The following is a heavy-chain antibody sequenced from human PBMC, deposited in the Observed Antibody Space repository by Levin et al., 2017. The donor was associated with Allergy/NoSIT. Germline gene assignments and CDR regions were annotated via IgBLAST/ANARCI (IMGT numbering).Heavy chain of an antibody. CDR2: ISSDGTRT. J-gene: IGHJ4*02. V-gene: IGHV3-30-3*01. CDR1: GFTFRTYP. CDR3: TRDNGYGDFFDY. D-gene: IGHD4-17*01. Sequence: LKISCVASGFTFRTYPMHWVRQAPGKGLEWVAAISSDGTRTYYADSVKARFTFSRDNSKNTVYLQMNSLRPEDTAVYYCTRDNGYGDFFDYWGQGTLVTVSS.